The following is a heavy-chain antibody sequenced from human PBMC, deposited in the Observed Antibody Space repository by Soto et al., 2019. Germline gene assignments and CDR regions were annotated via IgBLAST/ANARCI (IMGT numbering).Heavy chain of an antibody. J-gene: IGHJ6*03. CDR1: GGTFSSYT. CDR2: IIPILGIA. CDR3: ARESGAAAGNYYYSCMDV. D-gene: IGHD6-13*01. V-gene: IGHV1-69*04. Sequence: ASVKVSCKASGGTFSSYTISWVRQAPGQGLEWMGRIIPILGIANYAQKFQGRVTITADKSTSTAYMELSSLRSEDTAVYYYARESGAAAGNYYYSCMDVWGKGTTVTVSS.